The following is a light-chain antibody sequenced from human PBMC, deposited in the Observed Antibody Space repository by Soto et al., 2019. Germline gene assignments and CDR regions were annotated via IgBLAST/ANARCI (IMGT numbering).Light chain of an antibody. V-gene: IGLV4-69*01. CDR2: LNSDGSH. CDR3: QTWGTGIVV. CDR1: SGHSSYA. Sequence: QPVLTQSPSASDSLGASVKLTCTLSSGHSSYAIAWHQQQPKKGPRYLMKLNSDGSHSKGDGIPDRFSGSSSGAERYLTISSLQSEDEADYYCQTWGTGIVVFGGGTKVTVL. J-gene: IGLJ2*01.